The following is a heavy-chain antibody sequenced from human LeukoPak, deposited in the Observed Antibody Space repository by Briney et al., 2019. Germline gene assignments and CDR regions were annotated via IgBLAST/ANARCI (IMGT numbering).Heavy chain of an antibody. CDR1: GGTFSSYA. J-gene: IGHJ4*02. V-gene: IGHV1-69*04. Sequence: SVKVSCKASGGTFSSYAISWVRQAPGQGLEWMGRIIPILGIANYAQKFQGRVTITADKSTSTAYMELSSLRSEDTAVYYCARGGYGSGSYWDYWGQGTLVTVSS. CDR3: ARGGYGSGSYWDY. CDR2: IIPILGIA. D-gene: IGHD3-10*01.